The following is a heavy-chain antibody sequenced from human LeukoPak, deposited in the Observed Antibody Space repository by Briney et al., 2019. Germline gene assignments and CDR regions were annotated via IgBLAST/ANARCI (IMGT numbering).Heavy chain of an antibody. V-gene: IGHV3-48*03. D-gene: IGHD3-10*01. CDR2: ISSSGSII. CDR3: ARNRDLGDYYGSGSYDY. CDR1: GFTFSSYE. J-gene: IGHJ4*02. Sequence: PGGSLRLSCAASGFTFSSYEMNWVRQAPGKGLEWVSYISSSGSIIYYADSVKGRFTISRDNAKNPLYLQMNSLRAEDTAVYYCARNRDLGDYYGSGSYDYWGQGTLVTVSS.